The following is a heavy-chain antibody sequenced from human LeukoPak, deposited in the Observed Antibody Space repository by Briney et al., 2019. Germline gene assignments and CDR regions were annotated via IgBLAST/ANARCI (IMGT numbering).Heavy chain of an antibody. CDR1: GGSISGYY. Sequence: SETLSLTCTVSGGSISGYYWSWIRQPPGKGLEWIGYIYYTGSTNYSPSLKSRLTISADTSKNQFSLKMSSVTAADTAVYYCARGKGYFDYWGQGTLVTVSS. CDR2: IYYTGST. J-gene: IGHJ4*02. CDR3: ARGKGYFDY. V-gene: IGHV4-59*01.